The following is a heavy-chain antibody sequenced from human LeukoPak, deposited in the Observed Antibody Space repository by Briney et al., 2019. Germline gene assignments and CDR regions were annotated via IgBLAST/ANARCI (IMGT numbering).Heavy chain of an antibody. Sequence: SETLSLTCAVYGGSFSGYYWSWIRQPPGKGLEWIGDVNHSGSTNYNPSLKSRVTISVDTSKNQFSLKLSSVTAADTAVYYCARGYSSSWNYFDYWGQGTLVTVSS. CDR3: ARGYSSSWNYFDY. CDR1: GGSFSGYY. J-gene: IGHJ4*02. CDR2: VNHSGST. V-gene: IGHV4-34*01. D-gene: IGHD6-13*01.